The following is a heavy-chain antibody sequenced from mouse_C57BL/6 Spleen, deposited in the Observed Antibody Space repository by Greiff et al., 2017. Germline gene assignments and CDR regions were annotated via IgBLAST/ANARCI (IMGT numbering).Heavy chain of an antibody. D-gene: IGHD1-2*01. CDR3: ARRLSPYYYAMDY. CDR1: GYTFTSYW. J-gene: IGHJ4*01. Sequence: QVQLKQPGAELVRPGSSVKLSCKASGYTFTSYWMDWVKQRPGQGLERIGNIYPSDSETHYNQKFKDKATLTVDKSSSTAYMQLSSLTSEDSAVYYCARRLSPYYYAMDYWGQGTSVTVSS. V-gene: IGHV1-61*01. CDR2: IYPSDSET.